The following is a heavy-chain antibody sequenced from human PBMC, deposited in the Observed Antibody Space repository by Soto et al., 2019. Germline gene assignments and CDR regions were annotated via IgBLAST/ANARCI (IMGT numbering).Heavy chain of an antibody. CDR2: IYPGDSDT. V-gene: IGHV5-51*01. J-gene: IGHJ6*02. Sequence: ESLKISCKGSGYSFTSYWIGWVRQMPGKGLEWMGIIYPGDSDTRYSPSFQGQVTISADKSISTAYLQWSSLKASDTAMYYCARLGYDSSGYYVYYYGMDVWGQGTTVTVSS. CDR3: ARLGYDSSGYYVYYYGMDV. D-gene: IGHD3-22*01. CDR1: GYSFTSYW.